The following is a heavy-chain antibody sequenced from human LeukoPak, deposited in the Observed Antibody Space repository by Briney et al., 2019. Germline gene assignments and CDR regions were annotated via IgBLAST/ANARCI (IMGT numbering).Heavy chain of an antibody. Sequence: PGGSLRLSCAASGFTFSSYSMNWVRQAPGKGLEWVSSISISSSYIYYADSVKGRFTISRDNAKNSLYLQMNSLRAEDTAVYYCARARCSGGSCSQGRYYYGMDVWGQGTTVTVSS. V-gene: IGHV3-21*01. CDR1: GFTFSSYS. D-gene: IGHD2-15*01. J-gene: IGHJ6*02. CDR2: ISISSSYI. CDR3: ARARCSGGSCSQGRYYYGMDV.